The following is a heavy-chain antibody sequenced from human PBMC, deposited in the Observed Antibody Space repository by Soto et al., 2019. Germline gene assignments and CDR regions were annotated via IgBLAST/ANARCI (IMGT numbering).Heavy chain of an antibody. CDR1: GSTFSSYT. CDR3: PSRRYCGVDCYNKFSYGMDV. V-gene: IGHV1-69*02. J-gene: IGHJ6*02. CDR2: IIPVLGVT. Sequence: QVQLVQSGAEVRKPGSSVEVSCMASGSTFSSYTVNWVRQAPGQGLEWIGRIIPVLGVTHYARRFQGRVSITADRSRTTAYMELTSLTSEDTAVYYCPSRRYCGVDCYNKFSYGMDVWGQGTTVTVSS. D-gene: IGHD2-21*02.